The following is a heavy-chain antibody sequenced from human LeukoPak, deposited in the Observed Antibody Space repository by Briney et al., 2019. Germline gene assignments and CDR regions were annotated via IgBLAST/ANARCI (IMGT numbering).Heavy chain of an antibody. CDR3: ARRTRNWGRGFAFDI. Sequence: SETLSLTCAVYGGSFSGYYWSWIRQPPGKGLEWIGEINHSGSTNYNPSLKSRVTISVDTSKNQFSLKLSSVTAADTAVYYCARRTRNWGRGFAFDIWGQGTMVTVSS. CDR2: INHSGST. J-gene: IGHJ3*02. D-gene: IGHD7-27*01. CDR1: GGSFSGYY. V-gene: IGHV4-34*01.